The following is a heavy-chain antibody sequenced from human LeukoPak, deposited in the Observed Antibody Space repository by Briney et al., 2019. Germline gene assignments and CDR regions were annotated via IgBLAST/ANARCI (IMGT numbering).Heavy chain of an antibody. J-gene: IGHJ5*02. V-gene: IGHV3-23*01. CDR2: ISGSGGST. D-gene: IGHD5-12*01. CDR3: AKDLGPGYSGYDFQSVAGTQVGNWFDP. CDR1: GFTFSSYA. Sequence: GGSLRLSCAASGFTFSSYAMSWVRQAPGKGLEWVSAISGSGGSTYYADSVKGRFTISRDNSKNTLYLQMNSLRAEDTAVYYCAKDLGPGYSGYDFQSVAGTQVGNWFDPWGQGTLVTASS.